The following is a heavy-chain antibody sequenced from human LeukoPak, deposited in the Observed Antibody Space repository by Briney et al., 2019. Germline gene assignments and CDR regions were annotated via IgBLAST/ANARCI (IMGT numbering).Heavy chain of an antibody. J-gene: IGHJ6*03. V-gene: IGHV4-59*08. Sequence: PSETLSLTCTVSGGSIGTYYWSWVRQSPGTGLEWVGYIYVTGTRYNPYLQSRVTISVDRSRNQFFLKMTSVTAADTAVYYCARHIGGGIEDMDVWGRGTKVTVSS. CDR2: IYVTGT. D-gene: IGHD3-16*02. CDR3: ARHIGGGIEDMDV. CDR1: GGSIGTYY.